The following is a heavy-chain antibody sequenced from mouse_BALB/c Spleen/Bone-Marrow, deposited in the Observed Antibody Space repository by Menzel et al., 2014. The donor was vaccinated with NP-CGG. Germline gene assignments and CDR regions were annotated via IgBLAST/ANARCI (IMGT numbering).Heavy chain of an antibody. J-gene: IGHJ4*01. Sequence: VQGVESGAELVKPGASVKLSCRASGYTFTNYYMYWVKQRPGQGLEWIGEINPSNGGTNFNEKFKSKATLTVDKSSSTAYMQLSSLTSEDSAVYYCTRLPHWGQGTSATVSS. CDR2: INPSNGGT. V-gene: IGHV1S81*02. CDR1: GYTFTNYY. D-gene: IGHD5-1*01. CDR3: TRLPH.